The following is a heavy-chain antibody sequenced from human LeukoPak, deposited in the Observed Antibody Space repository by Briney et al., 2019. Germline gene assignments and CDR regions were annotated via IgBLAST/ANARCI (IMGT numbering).Heavy chain of an antibody. CDR2: IIPIFGIA. V-gene: IGHV1-69*04. D-gene: IGHD4-11*01. CDR3: ARDKDDYSNYGPPSGMDV. J-gene: IGHJ6*02. CDR1: GGTFSSYA. Sequence: SVKVSCKASGGTFSSYAISWVRQAPGQGLEWMGRIIPIFGIANYAQKFQGRVTITADKSTSTAYMELSRLRSEDTAVYYCARDKDDYSNYGPPSGMDVWGQGTTVTVSS.